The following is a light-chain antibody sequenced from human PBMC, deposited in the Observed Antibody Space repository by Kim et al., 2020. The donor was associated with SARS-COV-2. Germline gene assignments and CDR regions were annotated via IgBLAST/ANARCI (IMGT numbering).Light chain of an antibody. CDR3: QVWDSSSDRAV. CDR1: NIGSKS. J-gene: IGLJ7*01. Sequence: PGETSMITCGGNNIGSKSVHWYQQKPCQAPVLVIYYDSDRPSGIPERFSGSNSGNTATLTISRVEAGDEADYYCQVWDSSSDRAVFGGGTQLTVL. V-gene: IGLV3-21*04. CDR2: YDS.